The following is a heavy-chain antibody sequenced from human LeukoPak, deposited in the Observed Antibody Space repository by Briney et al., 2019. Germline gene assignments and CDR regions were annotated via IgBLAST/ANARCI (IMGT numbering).Heavy chain of an antibody. CDR3: ARELDSASHKADY. CDR2: INPNSGGT. CDR1: GYTFTGYY. D-gene: IGHD1-26*01. J-gene: IGHJ4*02. Sequence: ASVKVSCKASGYTFTGYYMHWVRQAPGQGLEWMGWINPNSGGTNYAQKFQGRVTMTRDTSISTAYMELSRLKSDDTAVYFCARELDSASHKADYWGQGTLVTVSS. V-gene: IGHV1-2*02.